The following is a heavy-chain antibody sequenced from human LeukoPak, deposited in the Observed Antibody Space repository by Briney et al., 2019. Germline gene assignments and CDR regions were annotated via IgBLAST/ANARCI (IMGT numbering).Heavy chain of an antibody. V-gene: IGHV4-38-2*02. CDR1: GYSISSGYY. J-gene: IGHJ5*02. D-gene: IGHD6-19*01. CDR2: IYHSGST. Sequence: SETLSLTCTVSGYSISSGYYWGWIRQPPGKGLEWIGSIYHSGSTYYNPSLKSRVTISLDTSKNQFSLKLSSVTAADTAVYYCAKGAGPPWFDPWGQGTLVTVSS. CDR3: AKGAGPPWFDP.